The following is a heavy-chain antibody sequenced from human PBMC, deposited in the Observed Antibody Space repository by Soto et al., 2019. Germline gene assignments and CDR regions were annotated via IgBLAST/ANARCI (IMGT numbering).Heavy chain of an antibody. CDR3: AKPLSGY. D-gene: IGHD3-3*02. J-gene: IGHJ4*02. V-gene: IGHV3-23*01. CDR2: ISGSGGST. CDR1: GFTFRSYS. Sequence: GGSLRLSCAASGFTFRSYSMSWVRQAPGKGLEWVSAISGSGGSTYYADSVRGRFTISRDNSKTTLYLHMNSLRAEDTAVYYCAKPLSGYWGQGTLVTVSS.